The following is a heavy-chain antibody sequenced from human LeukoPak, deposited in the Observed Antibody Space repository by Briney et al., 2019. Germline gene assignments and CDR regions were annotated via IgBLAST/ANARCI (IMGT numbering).Heavy chain of an antibody. D-gene: IGHD6-13*01. V-gene: IGHV3-23*01. CDR1: GFTFSNHG. J-gene: IGHJ4*02. CDR3: AKSHASIWNVYDY. CDR2: ITAGGDST. Sequence: GGSLRLSCAASGFTFSNHGMHWVRQAPGKGLEWVSAITAGGDSTYYAESVKGRFTISRDNLKNMVFLQMSTLRAEDTAIYYCAKSHASIWNVYDYWGQGTLVTVSS.